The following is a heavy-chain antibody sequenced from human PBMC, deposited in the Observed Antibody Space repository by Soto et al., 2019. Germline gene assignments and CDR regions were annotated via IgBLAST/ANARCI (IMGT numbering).Heavy chain of an antibody. V-gene: IGHV4-31*03. J-gene: IGHJ6*02. D-gene: IGHD2-15*01. CDR1: GGSINNGNYF. Sequence: QVRLEESGPGLVKPSQTLSLICTVSGGSINNGNYFWNWIRHHPENGLEWIGYIYYSGSTRYNPSLKNRATMSIDTSKKQFSLRLNSVTAADTAVYFWARDGDYGGSRGGMDVWGRGTTVMVSS. CDR2: IYYSGST. CDR3: ARDGDYGGSRGGMDV.